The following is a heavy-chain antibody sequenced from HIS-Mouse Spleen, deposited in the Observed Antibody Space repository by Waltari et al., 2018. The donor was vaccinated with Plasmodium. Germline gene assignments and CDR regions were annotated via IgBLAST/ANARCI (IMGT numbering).Heavy chain of an antibody. CDR3: AKSSKGTGDLWDY. V-gene: IGHV4-59*08. Sequence: QVQLQESGPGLVKPSETLSLTCTVSGGSISSYYWSWIRQPPGKGLEWIGFIYYSGSTNYNPSLKSRVTISVDTSKNQFSLKRSSVTAADTAVYYCAKSSKGTGDLWDYWGQGTLVTVSS. J-gene: IGHJ4*02. D-gene: IGHD7-27*01. CDR2: IYYSGST. CDR1: GGSISSYY.